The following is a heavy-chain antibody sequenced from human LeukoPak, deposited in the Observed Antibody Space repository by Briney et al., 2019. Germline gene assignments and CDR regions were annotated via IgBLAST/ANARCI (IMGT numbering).Heavy chain of an antibody. J-gene: IGHJ4*02. CDR2: INHSGST. D-gene: IGHD4-17*01. CDR1: GGSFSGYY. CDR3: ARGSGDPPDY. Sequence: SETLSLTCAVYGGSFSGYYWSWIRQPPGKGLEWIGEINHSGSTNYNPSLKSRVTISVDTSKNQFSLKLSSVTAADTAVYYCARGSGDPPDYWGQGTLVTVSS. V-gene: IGHV4-34*01.